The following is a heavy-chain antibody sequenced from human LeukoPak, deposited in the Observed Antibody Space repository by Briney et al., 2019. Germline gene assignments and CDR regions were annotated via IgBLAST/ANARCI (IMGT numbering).Heavy chain of an antibody. CDR2: ISSGGATF. CDR1: GFIFSDYY. V-gene: IGHV3-11*01. CDR3: ARGDGVYDYVWGRSY. D-gene: IGHD3-16*01. Sequence: GGSLRLSCAASGFIFSDYYMVWIRQAPGKGLEWIAYISSGGATFFYADSVKGRFTISRDNSGDSLYLQMNSLGADDTAVYYCARGDGVYDYVWGRSYWGQGTLVTVSS. J-gene: IGHJ4*02.